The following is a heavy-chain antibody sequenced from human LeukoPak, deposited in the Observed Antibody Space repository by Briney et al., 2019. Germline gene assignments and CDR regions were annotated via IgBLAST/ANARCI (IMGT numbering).Heavy chain of an antibody. CDR2: ISSSGSV. D-gene: IGHD5-12*01. Sequence: SETLSLTCTVSRGSISGSIRSYYWSWLRQPPGKGLEWIGYISSSGSVNDNPSLRSRVSISVDTSKNQFLLNPSSVSAADTAVYYCARIPLGYSGAYYFDYWGQGSLVTVS. V-gene: IGHV4-4*09. CDR3: ARIPLGYSGAYYFDY. CDR1: RGSISGSIRSYY. J-gene: IGHJ4*02.